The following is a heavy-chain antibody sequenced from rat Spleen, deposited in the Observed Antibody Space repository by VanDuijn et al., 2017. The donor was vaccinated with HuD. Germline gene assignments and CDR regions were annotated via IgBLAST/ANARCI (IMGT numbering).Heavy chain of an antibody. V-gene: IGHV5-27*01. D-gene: IGHD1-1*01. CDR3: TTGLQ. Sequence: EVQLVESGGGLVQPGRSLKLSCAASGFTFSNYYMAWVRQAPTKGLEWVAYISAGGDSSYYRDSVKGRFAISRDNAKNTLYLQMDSRRSEDTATYYCTTGLQWGQGVMVTVSS. J-gene: IGHJ2*01. CDR2: ISAGGDSS. CDR1: GFTFSNYY.